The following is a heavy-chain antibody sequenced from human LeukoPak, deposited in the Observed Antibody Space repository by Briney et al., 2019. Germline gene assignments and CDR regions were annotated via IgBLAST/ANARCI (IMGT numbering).Heavy chain of an antibody. Sequence: SVKVSCKASGGTFSSYAISWVRQAPGQGLEWMGGIIPIFGTANYAQKFQGRVTITADESTSTAYMELSSLRSEDTAVYYCARPTGIAARLNAFDIWGQGTMVTVSS. V-gene: IGHV1-69*13. J-gene: IGHJ3*02. D-gene: IGHD6-6*01. CDR2: IIPIFGTA. CDR1: GGTFSSYA. CDR3: ARPTGIAARLNAFDI.